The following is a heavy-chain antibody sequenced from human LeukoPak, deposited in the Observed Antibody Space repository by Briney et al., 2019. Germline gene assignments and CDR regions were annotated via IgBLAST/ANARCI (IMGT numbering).Heavy chain of an antibody. CDR3: ARDMVRGVIIT. J-gene: IGHJ4*02. D-gene: IGHD3-10*01. V-gene: IGHV1-2*02. CDR2: INPNSGGT. CDR1: GYTFTGYY. Sequence: GASVKVSCKASGYTFTGYYMHWVRQAPGQGLEWMGWINPNSGGTNYAQKFQGRVTKTRDTSISTAYMELSRLRSEDTAVYYCARDMVRGVIITWGQGTLVTVSS.